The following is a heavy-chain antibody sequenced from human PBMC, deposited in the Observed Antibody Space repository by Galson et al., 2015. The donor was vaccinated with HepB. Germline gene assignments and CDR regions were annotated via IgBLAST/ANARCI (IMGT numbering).Heavy chain of an antibody. V-gene: IGHV1-3*01. CDR2: INAGNGKT. CDR3: ARPFGRFGELDYYYGMDV. J-gene: IGHJ6*02. Sequence: SVKVSCKASGYTFTRSGMHWVRQAPGQRLEWMGWINAGNGKTKYSQKFQGRVTMTRDTSASTAYMELSSLRSEDTAVYYCARPFGRFGELDYYYGMDVWGQGTTVTVSS. CDR1: GYTFTRSG. D-gene: IGHD3-10*01.